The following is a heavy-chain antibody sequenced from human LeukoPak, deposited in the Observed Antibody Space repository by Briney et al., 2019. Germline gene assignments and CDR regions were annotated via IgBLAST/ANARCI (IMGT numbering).Heavy chain of an antibody. CDR2: IIPILGIA. Sequence: GASVEVSCKASGYTFTGYYMHWVRQAPGQGLEWMGRIIPILGIANYAQKFQGRVTITADKSTSTAYMELSSLRSEDTAVYYCARDLYDFWSGSSYYYGMDVWGQGTTVTVSS. D-gene: IGHD3-3*01. CDR3: ARDLYDFWSGSSYYYGMDV. V-gene: IGHV1-69*04. J-gene: IGHJ6*02. CDR1: GYTFTGYY.